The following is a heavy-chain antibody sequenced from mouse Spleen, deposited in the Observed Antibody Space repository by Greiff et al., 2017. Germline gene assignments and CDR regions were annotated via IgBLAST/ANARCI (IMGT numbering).Heavy chain of an antibody. CDR3: ARSRYGYFDY. Sequence: VQLVESGAELAKPGASVKMSCKASGYTFTSYWMHWVKQRPGQGLEWIGYINPSTGYTEYNQKFKDKATLTADKSSSTAYMQLSSLTSEDSAVYYCARSRYGYFDYWGQGTTLTVSS. V-gene: IGHV1-7*01. J-gene: IGHJ2*01. CDR2: INPSTGYT. D-gene: IGHD2-14*01. CDR1: GYTFTSYW.